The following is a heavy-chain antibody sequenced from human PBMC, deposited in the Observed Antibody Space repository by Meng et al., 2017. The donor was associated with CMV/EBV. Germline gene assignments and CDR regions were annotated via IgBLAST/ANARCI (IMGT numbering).Heavy chain of an antibody. CDR3: TTGPTDLSYFDH. D-gene: IGHD5/OR15-5a*01. V-gene: IGHV1-69*02. CDR2: IIPILDVT. CDR1: GDTFSNYI. J-gene: IGHJ4*02. Sequence: KASGDTFSNYIINWVRQAPGQGLEWMGRIIPILDVTKHAQKFQGRVTVTADKSTSTAYMELSSLRSEDTAMYYCTTGPTDLSYFDHWGQGTLVTVSS.